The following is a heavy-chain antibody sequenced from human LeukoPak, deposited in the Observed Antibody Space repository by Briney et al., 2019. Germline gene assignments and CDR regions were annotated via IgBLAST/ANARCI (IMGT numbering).Heavy chain of an antibody. D-gene: IGHD1-26*01. CDR2: IYSGDSDT. CDR1: GYIFTSYL. V-gene: IGHV5-51*01. Sequence: GESLNFSCKCSGYIFTSYLIGWVRHTPGKGLEWMGIIYSGDSDTRYSPSCQGQATISADQSISTAYLQWSSLKASDTAMYYCASGMHLDYWGQGTLVTVSS. J-gene: IGHJ4*02. CDR3: ASGMHLDY.